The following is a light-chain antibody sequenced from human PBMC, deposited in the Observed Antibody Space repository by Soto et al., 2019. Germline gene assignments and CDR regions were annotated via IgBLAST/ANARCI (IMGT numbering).Light chain of an antibody. CDR3: TSFTSRHTYV. J-gene: IGLJ1*01. CDR1: SSDVGGYNY. CDR2: DVS. Sequence: QSGLTQPASGSGSPGQSITISCTGTSSDVGGYNYVSWYQQHPDKAPRLMIYDVSNRPSGVSDRFSGSKSGDTASLTISGLQAEDEADYYCTSFTSRHTYVFGTGTKVTVL. V-gene: IGLV2-14*03.